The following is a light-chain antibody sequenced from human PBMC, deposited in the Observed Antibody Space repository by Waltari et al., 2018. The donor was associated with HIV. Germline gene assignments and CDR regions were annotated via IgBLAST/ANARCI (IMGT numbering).Light chain of an antibody. V-gene: IGKV3-20*01. Sequence: EVVLPQSPGTVSLSLGERATLSCRASQSVNTHYLAWYQKKPVQAPRLLIYESSGRATGIPDRFSGSGSGTDFTLTISRVEPEDFAVYFCQQYGISPITFGQGTRLE. CDR3: QQYGISPIT. CDR1: QSVNTHY. J-gene: IGKJ5*01. CDR2: ESS.